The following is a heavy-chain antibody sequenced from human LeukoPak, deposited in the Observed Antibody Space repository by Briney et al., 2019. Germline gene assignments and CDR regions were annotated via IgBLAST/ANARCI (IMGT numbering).Heavy chain of an antibody. J-gene: IGHJ4*02. CDR3: ARDTGSGSYDISPNDTPAAADY. Sequence: GRSVRLSCAASGFTFDDYAMHWVRQAPGKGLEWVSGISWNSGSIGYADSVKGRSTISRDNAKNSLYLQMNSLRAEDTAVYYCARDTGSGSYDISPNDTPAAADYWGQGTLVTVSS. CDR1: GFTFDDYA. V-gene: IGHV3-9*01. CDR2: ISWNSGSI. D-gene: IGHD3-10*01.